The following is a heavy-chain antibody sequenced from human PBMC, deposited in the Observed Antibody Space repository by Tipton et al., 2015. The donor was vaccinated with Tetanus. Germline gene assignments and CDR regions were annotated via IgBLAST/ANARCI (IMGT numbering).Heavy chain of an antibody. CDR1: GYTFTGYY. D-gene: IGHD3-22*01. Sequence: QVQLVQSGAEVKKPGASVKVSCKASGYTFTGYYIYWVRQAPGQGLEWMGWIDPNSGGTVYAQKFQGRVTMTRDTSLSTAYMELRSLRSDDTAVYYCARDRGDYIYYGMDVWGPGTTVTVS. J-gene: IGHJ6*02. V-gene: IGHV1-2*02. CDR3: ARDRGDYIYYGMDV. CDR2: IDPNSGGT.